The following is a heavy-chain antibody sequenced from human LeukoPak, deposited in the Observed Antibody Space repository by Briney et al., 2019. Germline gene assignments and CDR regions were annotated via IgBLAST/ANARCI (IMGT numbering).Heavy chain of an antibody. V-gene: IGHV3-48*02. CDR3: ARAYYDISGYYSFDY. D-gene: IGHD3-22*01. CDR1: GFTFTSYT. CDR2: ITGGSGTI. Sequence: GGSLRLSCAASGFTFTSYTMNWVRRAPGKGLEWVSFITGGSGTIYYADSAKGRFTISRDNAKNSLYLQMNSLRDEDTAPYYCARAYYDISGYYSFDYWGQGTLVTVSS. J-gene: IGHJ4*02.